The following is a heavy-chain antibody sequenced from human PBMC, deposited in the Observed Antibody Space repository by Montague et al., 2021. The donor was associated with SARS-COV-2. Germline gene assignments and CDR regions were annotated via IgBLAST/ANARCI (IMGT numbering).Heavy chain of an antibody. Sequence: SETLSLTCTVSGGSIGTYSWSWIRQPPGKELEWIGYIYYSGSTNYNPSLTSRVTISVDTSKNQFSLKLSSVTAADTALYYCARTSFYYYGSGSYHGPFDIWGQGTMVTVSS. D-gene: IGHD3-10*01. CDR2: IYYSGST. J-gene: IGHJ3*02. CDR3: ARTSFYYYGSGSYHGPFDI. CDR1: GGSIGTYS. V-gene: IGHV4-59*01.